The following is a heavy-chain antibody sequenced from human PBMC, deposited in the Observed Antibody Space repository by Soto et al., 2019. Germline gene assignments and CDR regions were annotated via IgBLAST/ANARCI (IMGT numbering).Heavy chain of an antibody. CDR3: ARGPGGPDGPGDY. D-gene: IGHD2-15*01. CDR2: INAGNGNT. Sequence: QVQLVQSGAEVKKPGASVKVSCKASGYTFFTYAMHWVRQAPGQRLEWMGWINAGNGNTKYSQKFQGRVTITRDTSESTAYMQLSSLRSEDTAVYYCARGPGGPDGPGDYWGQGTLVTVSS. CDR1: GYTFFTYA. J-gene: IGHJ4*02. V-gene: IGHV1-3*01.